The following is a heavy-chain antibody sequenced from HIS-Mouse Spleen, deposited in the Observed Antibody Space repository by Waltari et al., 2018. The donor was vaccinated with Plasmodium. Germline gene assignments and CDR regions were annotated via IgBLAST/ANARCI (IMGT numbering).Heavy chain of an antibody. CDR2: IKQDGSEK. CDR1: GFPCSSYW. CDR3: ASSWYWYFDL. J-gene: IGHJ2*01. V-gene: IGHV3-7*01. D-gene: IGHD6-13*01. Sequence: EVQLVESGGGLVQPGGSLRLSCPASGFPCSSYWMSWVRQAPGKGLEWVANIKQDGSEKYYVDSVKGRFTISRDNAKNSLYLQMNSLRAEDTAVYYCASSWYWYFDLWGRGTLVTVSS.